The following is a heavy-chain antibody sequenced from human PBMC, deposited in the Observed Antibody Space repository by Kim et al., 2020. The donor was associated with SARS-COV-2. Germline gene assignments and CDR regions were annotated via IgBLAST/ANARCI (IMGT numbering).Heavy chain of an antibody. CDR3: ARQKGIAAAATSDYYYYGMDV. Sequence: SETLSLTCTVSGGSISSSSYYWGWIRQPPGKGLEWIGSIYYSGSTYYNPSLKSRVTISVDTSKNQFSLKLSSVTAADTAVYYCARQKGIAAAATSDYYYYGMDVWGQGTTVTVSS. V-gene: IGHV4-39*01. J-gene: IGHJ6*02. CDR1: GGSISSSSYY. CDR2: IYYSGST. D-gene: IGHD6-13*01.